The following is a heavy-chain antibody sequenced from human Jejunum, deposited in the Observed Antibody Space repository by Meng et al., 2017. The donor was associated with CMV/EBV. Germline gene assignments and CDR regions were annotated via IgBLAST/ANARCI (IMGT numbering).Heavy chain of an antibody. J-gene: IGHJ4*02. CDR3: ARGEGVPPGE. V-gene: IGHV3-66*01. Sequence: VEAGGGLGQPGGSLRLSCAVSGFSVSASYMNCVRQAPEKGLEWVSVMHSGGDTYYAESVKGRFTISRDDSKNTIYLQMNNLKTEDTALYYCARGEGVPPGEWGQGTLVTVSS. D-gene: IGHD3-10*01. CDR1: GFSVSASY. CDR2: MHSGGDT.